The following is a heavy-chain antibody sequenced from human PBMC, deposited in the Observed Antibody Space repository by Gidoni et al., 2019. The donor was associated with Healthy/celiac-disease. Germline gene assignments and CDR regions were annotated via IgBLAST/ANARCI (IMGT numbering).Heavy chain of an antibody. Sequence: EVQLVESGGGLVQPGGSLRLSCAAPGFTFSSHDMHWVRKATGKGLEWVSAIGTAGDTYYPGDVKSRFTIARENAKNSLYLQMNSLRAGDTAVYDCARGSGYDYFSFDYWGQGTLVTVSS. CDR1: GFTFSSHD. D-gene: IGHD5-12*01. J-gene: IGHJ4*02. CDR3: ARGSGYDYFSFDY. CDR2: IGTAGDT. V-gene: IGHV3-13*01.